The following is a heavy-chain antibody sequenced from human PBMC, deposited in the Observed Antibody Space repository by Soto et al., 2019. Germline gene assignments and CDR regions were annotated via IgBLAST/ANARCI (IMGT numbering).Heavy chain of an antibody. D-gene: IGHD2-2*02. CDR1: GFIFSGSA. CDR3: ARGQGAAIGDYYYHGMDV. CDR2: IRSRANNFAT. J-gene: IGHJ6*02. V-gene: IGHV3-73*01. Sequence: GGSLRLSCAASGFIFSGSAIHWVRQASGKGLERVGRIRSRANNFATSSAASVKGRFTFSRDASKNTAYLQMNTLKPEDTAVYYCARGQGAAIGDYYYHGMDVWGQGTTVTVS.